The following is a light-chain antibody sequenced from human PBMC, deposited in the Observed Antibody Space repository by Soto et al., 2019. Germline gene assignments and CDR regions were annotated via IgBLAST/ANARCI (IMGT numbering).Light chain of an antibody. V-gene: IGKV1-12*01. CDR2: TAS. CDR3: QQVNSYTQP. J-gene: IGKJ4*01. CDR1: QGIGSW. Sequence: PITHPATAGSAPVVSGVGSNCRASQGIGSWLAWYQQKPGKAHKLLIYTASSLQSGVPSRFSGSGFGTDFTLTISSLQPEDFATYYCQQVNSYTQPFGGGTKVDI.